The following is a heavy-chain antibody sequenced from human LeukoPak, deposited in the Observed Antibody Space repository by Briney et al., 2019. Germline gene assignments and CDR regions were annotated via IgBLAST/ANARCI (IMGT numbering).Heavy chain of an antibody. D-gene: IGHD5-12*01. V-gene: IGHV3-15*01. CDR3: TTDVAKSNPDNFDY. J-gene: IGHJ4*02. Sequence: GGSLRLSCAASGFTFSNAWMSWVRQAPGKGLEWVGRIKSKTDGGTTDYAAPVKGRFTISRDDSKNTLYLQMNSLETEDTAVYYCTTDVAKSNPDNFDYWGQGTLVTVSS. CDR2: IKSKTDGGTT. CDR1: GFTFSNAW.